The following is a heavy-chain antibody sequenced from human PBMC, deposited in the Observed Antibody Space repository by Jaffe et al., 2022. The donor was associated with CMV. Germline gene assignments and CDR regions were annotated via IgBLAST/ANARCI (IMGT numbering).Heavy chain of an antibody. J-gene: IGHJ6*02. Sequence: EVQLVESGGGLVQPGGSLRLSCAASGFTFSDHYMDWVRQAPGKGLEWVGRTRNKANSYTTEYAASVKGRFTISRDDSKNSLYLQMNSLKTEDTAVYYCARAIAVAGTVPGVYYYYYGMDVWGQGTTVTVSS. CDR2: TRNKANSYTT. V-gene: IGHV3-72*01. D-gene: IGHD6-19*01. CDR3: ARAIAVAGTVPGVYYYYYGMDV. CDR1: GFTFSDHY.